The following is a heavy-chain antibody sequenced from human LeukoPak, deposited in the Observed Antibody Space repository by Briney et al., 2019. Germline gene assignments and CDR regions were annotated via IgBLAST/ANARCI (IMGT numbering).Heavy chain of an antibody. J-gene: IGHJ4*02. CDR1: GDSISSSDYY. D-gene: IGHD1-1*01. CDR2: ISSGNT. CDR3: ARVRGTTRQRYYFDY. Sequence: PSETLSLTCTVSGDSISSSDYYWGWVRQAPGKGLEWIVTISSGNTYYNPSLKSRVTISVDTSKKQFSLKLSSVTAADTAVYYCARVRGTTRQRYYFDYWGQGTLVTVSS. V-gene: IGHV4-39*01.